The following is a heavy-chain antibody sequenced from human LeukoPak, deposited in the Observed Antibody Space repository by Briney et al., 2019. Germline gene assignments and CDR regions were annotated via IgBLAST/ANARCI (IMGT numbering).Heavy chain of an antibody. CDR3: ASRGGGGYSGTYYFDY. D-gene: IGHD4-23*01. CDR2: IIPIFGTA. CDR1: GGTFSSYA. J-gene: IGHJ4*02. V-gene: IGHV1-69*13. Sequence: ASVKVSCKASGGTFSSYAISWVRQAPGQGLEWMGGIIPIFGTANYVQKFQGRVTITADESTSTAYMELSSLRSEDTAVYYCASRGGGGYSGTYYFDYWGQGTLVTVSS.